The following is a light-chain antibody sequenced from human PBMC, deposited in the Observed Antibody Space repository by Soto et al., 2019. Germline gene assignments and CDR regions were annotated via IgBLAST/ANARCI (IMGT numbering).Light chain of an antibody. Sequence: QSVLTQPPSVSAAPGQKVTISCSGSNANIGNNYGFWYQQLPGTAPKLLIYDNNKRPSGIPDRFSGSKYGTSATLGITGLQTGDEADYYCGAWDGSLGAVVFGGGTKLTVL. CDR1: NANIGNNY. CDR3: GAWDGSLGAVV. J-gene: IGLJ2*01. CDR2: DNN. V-gene: IGLV1-51*01.